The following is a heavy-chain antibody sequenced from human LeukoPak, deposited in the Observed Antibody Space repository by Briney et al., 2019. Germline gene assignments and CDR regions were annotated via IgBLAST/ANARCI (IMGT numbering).Heavy chain of an antibody. V-gene: IGHV3-33*01. D-gene: IGHD5-12*01. CDR1: GFTFRWYA. CDR3: ARDIGRGYSYGPFDY. J-gene: IGHJ4*02. Sequence: QPGRSLRLSCAASGFTFRWYAMHWVRQAPGKGLEGVALIWYDGSKKYYADSVEGRFTISRDNSKNTLYLQMNSLRADDTAVYYCARDIGRGYSYGPFDYWGQGTLVTVSS. CDR2: IWYDGSKK.